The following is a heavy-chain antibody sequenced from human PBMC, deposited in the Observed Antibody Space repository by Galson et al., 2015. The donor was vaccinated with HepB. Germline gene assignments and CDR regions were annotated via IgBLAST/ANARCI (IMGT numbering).Heavy chain of an antibody. D-gene: IGHD3-22*01. Sequence: SLRLSCAASGFTISTYWMHWVRQAQGKGLVWVSRINSDASSTDYADSVRGRFTISRDNAKNTLYLQMNSLRAEDTAVYYCARDRNLYYYNSGGFLSWGRGTLATVSS. V-gene: IGHV3-74*01. CDR2: INSDASST. J-gene: IGHJ4*02. CDR1: GFTISTYW. CDR3: ARDRNLYYYNSGGFLS.